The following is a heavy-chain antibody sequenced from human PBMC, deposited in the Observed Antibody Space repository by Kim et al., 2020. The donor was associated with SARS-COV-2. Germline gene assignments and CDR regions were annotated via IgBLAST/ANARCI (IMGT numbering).Heavy chain of an antibody. J-gene: IGHJ4*02. V-gene: IGHV3-74*01. CDR3: ASTVGVRGGNSGY. Sequence: VDPVKRRFTIARDNAKNTLYLQRNSLRAEDTAMYYCASTVGVRGGNSGYWGQGTLVTVSS. D-gene: IGHD2-15*01.